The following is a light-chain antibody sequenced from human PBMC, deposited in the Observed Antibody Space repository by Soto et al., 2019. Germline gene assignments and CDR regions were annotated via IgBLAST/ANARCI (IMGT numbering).Light chain of an antibody. CDR2: DAS. Sequence: EIVLTQSPATLSLSPGGGATLSCRASQSINSDLAWYQQKPGQAPRLLIYDASNRATGIPARFSGSGSGTDFTLTISSLEPEDFAIYYCQQRSNWPPYTFGQGTKLEIK. V-gene: IGKV3-11*01. CDR1: QSINSD. CDR3: QQRSNWPPYT. J-gene: IGKJ2*01.